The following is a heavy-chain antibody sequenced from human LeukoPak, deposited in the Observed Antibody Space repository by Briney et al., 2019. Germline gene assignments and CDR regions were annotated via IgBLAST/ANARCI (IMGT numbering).Heavy chain of an antibody. CDR1: GYTFTGYY. Sequence: GASVKVSCKASGYTFTGYYMHWVRQAPGQGLEWMGWINPNSGGTNYAQKFQGRVTMTRDTSISTAYMELSRLRSDDTAVYYCARFLCSGGSCYYNWFDPWGQGTLVTVSS. V-gene: IGHV1-2*02. J-gene: IGHJ5*02. CDR3: ARFLCSGGSCYYNWFDP. D-gene: IGHD2-15*01. CDR2: INPNSGGT.